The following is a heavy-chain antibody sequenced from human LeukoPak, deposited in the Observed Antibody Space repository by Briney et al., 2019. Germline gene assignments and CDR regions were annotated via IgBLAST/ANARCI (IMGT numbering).Heavy chain of an antibody. CDR3: AKWAVTDYYGLDV. D-gene: IGHD4-17*01. V-gene: IGHV4-39*07. CDR2: IYHSGST. J-gene: IGHJ6*02. Sequence: SETLSLTCSVSGGSVSSSSNYWGWIRQPPGKGLEWIGEIYHSGSTNYNPSLKSRVTISVDKSTNQFSLKLSSMTAADTAAYYCAKWAVTDYYGLDVWGQGTTVTVSS. CDR1: GGSVSSSSNY.